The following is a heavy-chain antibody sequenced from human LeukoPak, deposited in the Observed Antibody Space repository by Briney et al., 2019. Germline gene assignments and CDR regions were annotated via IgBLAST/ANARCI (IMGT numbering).Heavy chain of an antibody. CDR1: GFTFNEYN. V-gene: IGHV3-21*01. D-gene: IGHD1-26*01. J-gene: IGHJ6*02. Sequence: GGSLRLSCATSGFTFNEYNMNWVRQAPGKGLEWVSSILSGSGNIYYADSVKDRFTISRDNAENSLHLQMNSLRADDTAVYYCARDRWELPHYYYYGLDVWGQGTTVTVSS. CDR2: ILSGSGNI. CDR3: ARDRWELPHYYYYGLDV.